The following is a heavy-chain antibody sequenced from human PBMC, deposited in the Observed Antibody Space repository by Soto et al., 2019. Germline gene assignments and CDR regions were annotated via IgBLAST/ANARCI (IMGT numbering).Heavy chain of an antibody. CDR1: GFTLSSFF. CDR3: GIDQDSRGYSGFNH. V-gene: IGHV3-74*03. D-gene: IGHD3-22*01. J-gene: IGHJ1*01. CDR2: INNDGSST. Sequence: GGSLRLSCAASGFTLSSFFMHWVRQGPGKGLVWVSRINNDGSSTTYADSVKGRFTISRDNAKNTLYLQMNSLRAEDTAVYFCGIDQDSRGYSGFNHWGKGTQVTVYS.